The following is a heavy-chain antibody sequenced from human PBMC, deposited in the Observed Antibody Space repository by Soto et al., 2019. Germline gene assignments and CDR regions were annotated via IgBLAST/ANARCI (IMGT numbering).Heavy chain of an antibody. Sequence: QVQLVQSGAEVKKPGASVKVSCKTSGYTFTTYAMHWVRQAPGQRLEWMGWINAGGGDTKYSQRFQGRVTISRDTSASTVYMELSRQTPEDTAVYYCARGSVVRGVTTPVPHDFWGQGTLVTISS. V-gene: IGHV1-3*01. CDR1: GYTFTTYA. CDR2: INAGGGDT. J-gene: IGHJ4*01. D-gene: IGHD3-10*01. CDR3: ARGSVVRGVTTPVPHDF.